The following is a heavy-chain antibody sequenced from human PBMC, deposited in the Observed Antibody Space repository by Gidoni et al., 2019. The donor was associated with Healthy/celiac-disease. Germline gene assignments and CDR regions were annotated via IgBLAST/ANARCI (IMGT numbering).Heavy chain of an antibody. CDR1: GFTFSSYS. D-gene: IGHD6-13*01. CDR2: ISSSSSYI. J-gene: IGHJ5*02. V-gene: IGHV3-21*01. CDR3: ARAAGIAPQNWFDP. Sequence: EVQLVESGGGLVKHGGSLRLTCGDSGFTFSSYSMNWVRQAPGKGLDWVSSISSSSSYIYYADSVKGRFTISRDNAKNSLYLQMNSLRAEDTAVYYCARAAGIAPQNWFDPWGQGTLVTVSS.